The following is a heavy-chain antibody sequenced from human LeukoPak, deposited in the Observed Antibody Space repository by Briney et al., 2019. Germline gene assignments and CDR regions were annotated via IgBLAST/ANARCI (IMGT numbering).Heavy chain of an antibody. J-gene: IGHJ3*02. Sequence: GRSLRLSCAASGFTFSSYGMHWIRQAPGKGLEWVAVIWNDGNKKYYADSVKGRFTISRDNSKNTLYLQMNSLRAEDTAVYYCAKCSSSWYKGAFDIWGQGTMVTVSS. CDR1: GFTFSSYG. V-gene: IGHV3-33*06. D-gene: IGHD6-13*01. CDR3: AKCSSSWYKGAFDI. CDR2: IWNDGNKK.